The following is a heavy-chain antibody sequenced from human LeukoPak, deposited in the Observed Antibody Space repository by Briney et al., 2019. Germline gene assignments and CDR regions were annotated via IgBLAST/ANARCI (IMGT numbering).Heavy chain of an antibody. J-gene: IGHJ5*02. CDR3: ARGGTTVTPGLLWFDP. V-gene: IGHV4-39*07. CDR1: GGSISISNYY. D-gene: IGHD4-17*01. Sequence: SETLSLTCTVSGGSISISNYYWGWIRQPPGKGLEYIGSMYYSGSTYYNPSLKSRVTTSVDTSKNQFSLKLSSVTAADTAVYYCARGGTTVTPGLLWFDPWGQGTLVTVSS. CDR2: MYYSGST.